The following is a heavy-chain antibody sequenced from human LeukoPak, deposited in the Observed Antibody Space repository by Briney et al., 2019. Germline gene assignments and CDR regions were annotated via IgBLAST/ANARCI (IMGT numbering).Heavy chain of an antibody. J-gene: IGHJ5*02. Sequence: SETLSLTCAVSGGSISSSNWWSWVRQPPGKGLEWIGEIYHSGSTNYNPSLKSRVTISVDKSKNQFSLKLSSVTAADTAVYYCATTYYYGSGSSFDPWGQGTLVTVSS. D-gene: IGHD3-10*01. CDR1: GGSISSSNW. V-gene: IGHV4-4*02. CDR2: IYHSGST. CDR3: ATTYYYGSGSSFDP.